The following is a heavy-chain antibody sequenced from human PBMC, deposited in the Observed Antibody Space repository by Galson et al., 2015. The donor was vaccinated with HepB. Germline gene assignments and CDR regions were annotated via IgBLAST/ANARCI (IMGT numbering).Heavy chain of an antibody. CDR3: TRQGDTIDY. Sequence: SLRLSCAASGFIFSDSDIHWIRQASGKGLEWVGYIRRKDRNYATAYAESVEGRFTISRDEPMNTAYLQMNSLKTEDTAVYYCTRQGDTIDYWGQGTRVTVSS. CDR2: IRRKDRNYAT. D-gene: IGHD3-16*01. J-gene: IGHJ4*02. CDR1: GFIFSDSD. V-gene: IGHV3-73*01.